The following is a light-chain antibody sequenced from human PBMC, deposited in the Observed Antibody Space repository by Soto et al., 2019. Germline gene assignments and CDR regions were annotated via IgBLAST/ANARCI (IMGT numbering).Light chain of an antibody. Sequence: ENVLTQSPGTLSVSPGERATLSCRASQSVTNSFFAWYQQKPGQPPRLLIYGVSSRATGIPDRFSGSGSGTDFTLPISRLEPEDLVVYYCQQYSTLPHTFGQGTKLEVK. CDR1: QSVTNSF. V-gene: IGKV3-20*01. J-gene: IGKJ2*01. CDR3: QQYSTLPHT. CDR2: GVS.